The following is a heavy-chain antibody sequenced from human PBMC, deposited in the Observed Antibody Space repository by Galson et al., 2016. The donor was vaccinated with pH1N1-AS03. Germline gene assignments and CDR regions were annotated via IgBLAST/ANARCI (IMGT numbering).Heavy chain of an antibody. Sequence: SLRLSCAASGSIFSNYQMSWVRQSPGKGLEWVSTSAGSDDNTYYADSVKGRFTISRDKSKNTLYLQMNTLRAEDTALYYCTTVAGTYYNGAYWGQGTLVTVSS. V-gene: IGHV3-23*01. D-gene: IGHD3-10*01. CDR3: TTVAGTYYNGAY. J-gene: IGHJ4*02. CDR2: SAGSDDNT. CDR1: GSIFSNYQ.